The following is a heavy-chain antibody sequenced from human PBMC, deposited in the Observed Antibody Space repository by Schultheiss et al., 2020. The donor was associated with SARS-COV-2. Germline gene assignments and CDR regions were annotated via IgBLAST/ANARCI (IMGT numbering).Heavy chain of an antibody. CDR2: ISDSGST. V-gene: IGHV4-59*08. CDR1: GGSISSYY. CDR3: ARRGGYYESGSYFDN. J-gene: IGHJ5*02. Sequence: SETLSLTCTVSGGSISSYYWSWIRQTPGKGLEWIGRISDSGSTDYNPSLKSRVTISVDTSKNQFSLRLSSVTAADTAVYYCARRGGYYESGSYFDNWGQGTLVTVSS. D-gene: IGHD3-10*01.